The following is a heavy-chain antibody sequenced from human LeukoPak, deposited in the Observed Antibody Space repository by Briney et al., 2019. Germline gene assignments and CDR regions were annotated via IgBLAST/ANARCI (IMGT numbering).Heavy chain of an antibody. D-gene: IGHD4-17*01. Sequence: GRSLRLSCAASGFTFDDYAMHWVRQAPGKGLEWVSGISWNSGSIGYADSVKGRFTISRDNAKNSLYLQMNSLRAEDTAVYYCARDLHKDYGDYVGYWGQGTLVTVSS. J-gene: IGHJ4*02. CDR1: GFTFDDYA. V-gene: IGHV3-9*01. CDR3: ARDLHKDYGDYVGY. CDR2: ISWNSGSI.